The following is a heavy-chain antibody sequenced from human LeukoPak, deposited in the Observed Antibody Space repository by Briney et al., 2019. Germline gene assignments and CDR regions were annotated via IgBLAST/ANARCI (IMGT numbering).Heavy chain of an antibody. J-gene: IGHJ4*02. CDR3: ARLNYGSGSYSADY. D-gene: IGHD3-10*01. V-gene: IGHV4-34*01. Sequence: SETLSLTCAVYGGSFSGYYWSWIRQPPGKGLEWIGEINHSGSTNYNPSLKSRVTISVDTSKNQFSLKLSSVTAADPAVYYCARLNYGSGSYSADYWGQGTLVTVSS. CDR2: INHSGST. CDR1: GGSFSGYY.